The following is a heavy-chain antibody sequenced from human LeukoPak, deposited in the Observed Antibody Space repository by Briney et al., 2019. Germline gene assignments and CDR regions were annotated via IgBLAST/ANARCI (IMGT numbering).Heavy chain of an antibody. Sequence: SVKGRFIISRDNFKNTVHLQINSLRAEDTAVYYCAKDSREMATIRHHNDPFDIWGQGTMVTVSS. V-gene: IGHV3-30*02. J-gene: IGHJ3*02. CDR3: AKDSREMATIRHHNDPFDI. D-gene: IGHD5-24*01.